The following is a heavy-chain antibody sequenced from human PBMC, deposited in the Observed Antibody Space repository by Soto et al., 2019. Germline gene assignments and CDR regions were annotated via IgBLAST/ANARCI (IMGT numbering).Heavy chain of an antibody. CDR2: IKQDGSEK. J-gene: IGHJ6*03. V-gene: IGHV3-7*01. D-gene: IGHD2-2*01. CDR1: GFTFSSYW. CDR3: ARRGGLASTSWSYYYYMDV. Sequence: GGSLRLSCAASGFTFSSYWMSWVRQAPGKGLEWVANIKQDGSEKYYVDSVKGRFTISRDNAKNSLYLQMNSLRAEDTAVYYCARRGGLASTSWSYYYYMDVWGKGTTVTVSS.